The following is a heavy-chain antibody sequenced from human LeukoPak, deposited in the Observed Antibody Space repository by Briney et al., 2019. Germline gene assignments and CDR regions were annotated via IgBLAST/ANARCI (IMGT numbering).Heavy chain of an antibody. Sequence: GGSLRLSCAASGFIFNNYWMSWVRQAPGKGLEWVANIKQDGSEKYYVDSVKGRFTISRDNAKNSLYLQMNSLRAEDTAVYYCAREGYGGDCYSYYYYGMDVWGQGTTVTVSS. CDR2: IKQDGSEK. CDR3: AREGYGGDCYSYYYYGMDV. V-gene: IGHV3-7*01. CDR1: GFIFNNYW. J-gene: IGHJ6*02. D-gene: IGHD2-21*02.